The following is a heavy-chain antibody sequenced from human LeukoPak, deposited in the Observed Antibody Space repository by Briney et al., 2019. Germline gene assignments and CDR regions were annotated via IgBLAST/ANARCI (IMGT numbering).Heavy chain of an antibody. CDR3: AKEADTAMVEGYFDY. V-gene: IGHV3-30*02. D-gene: IGHD5-18*01. CDR1: GFTFSSYG. J-gene: IGHJ4*02. CDR2: IRYDGSNK. Sequence: PGGSLRLSCAASGFTFSSYGMHWVRQAPGKGLEWVAFIRYDGSNKYYADSVKGRFTISRDNSKNTLYLQMNSLRAEDTAVYYCAKEADTAMVEGYFDYWGQGTLVTVSS.